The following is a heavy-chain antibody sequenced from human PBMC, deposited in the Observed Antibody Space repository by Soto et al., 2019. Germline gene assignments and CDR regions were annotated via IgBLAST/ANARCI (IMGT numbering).Heavy chain of an antibody. CDR1: GYTLTELS. Sequence: ASVKVSCKVSGYTLTELSMHWVRQAPGKGLEWMGGFDPEDGETIYAQKFQGRVTMTEDTSTDTAYMELSSLRSEDTAVYYCATGAADSDFWSGYYRLDYWGQGTLVTVSS. V-gene: IGHV1-24*01. J-gene: IGHJ4*02. D-gene: IGHD3-3*01. CDR3: ATGAADSDFWSGYYRLDY. CDR2: FDPEDGET.